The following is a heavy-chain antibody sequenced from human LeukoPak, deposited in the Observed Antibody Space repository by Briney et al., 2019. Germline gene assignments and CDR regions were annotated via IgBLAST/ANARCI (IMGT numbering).Heavy chain of an antibody. CDR1: GYSFTSYW. D-gene: IGHD3-9*01. CDR3: ARRGAVYDILTGYYPPYFDC. J-gene: IGHJ4*02. V-gene: IGHV5-51*03. Sequence: PGESLKISCKGSGYSFTSYWIGWVRQMPGKGLEWMGIIYPGDSDTRYSPSFQGQVTISADKSISTAYLQWSSLKASDTAMYYCARRGAVYDILTGYYPPYFDCWGQGTLVTVSS. CDR2: IYPGDSDT.